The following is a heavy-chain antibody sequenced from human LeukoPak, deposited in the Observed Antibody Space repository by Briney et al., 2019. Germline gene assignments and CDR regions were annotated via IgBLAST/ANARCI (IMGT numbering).Heavy chain of an antibody. J-gene: IGHJ4*02. CDR1: GFTVSSNY. V-gene: IGHV3-53*01. CDR2: IYSSGIT. CDR3: ARSDGPFFDY. Sequence: GSLRLSCAASGFTVSSNYMSWVRQAPGKGLEWVSVIYSSGITYYADSVKGRFTISRDNAKNSLYLQMNSLRAEDTAVYYCARSDGPFFDYWGQGTLVTVSS. D-gene: IGHD5-24*01.